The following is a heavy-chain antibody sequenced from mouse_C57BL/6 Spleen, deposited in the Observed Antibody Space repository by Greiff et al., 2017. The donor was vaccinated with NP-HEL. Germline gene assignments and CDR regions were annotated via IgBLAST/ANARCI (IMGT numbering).Heavy chain of an antibody. CDR1: GYTFTSYW. Sequence: VQLQQPGAELVMPGASVKLSCKASGYTFTSYWIEWVKQRPGHGLEWIGEILPGSGSTNYNEKFKGKATFTADTSSNTAYMQLSSLTTEDSAIYYCAGRGNHYAMDYWGQGTSVTVSS. J-gene: IGHJ4*01. D-gene: IGHD2-1*01. V-gene: IGHV1-9*01. CDR2: ILPGSGST. CDR3: AGRGNHYAMDY.